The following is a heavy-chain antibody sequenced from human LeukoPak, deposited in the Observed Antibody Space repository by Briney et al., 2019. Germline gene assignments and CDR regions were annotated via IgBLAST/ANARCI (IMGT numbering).Heavy chain of an antibody. V-gene: IGHV1-18*01. CDR1: GYTFTSYG. CDR2: ISAYNGNT. Sequence: ASVKVSCKASGYTFTSYGISWVRQAPGQGLEWMGWISAYNGNTNYAQKLQGRVTMTTDTSTSTAYMELRSLRSDDTAVYYCARMYYDFWSGYYEGQRYFDYWGQGTLVTVSS. D-gene: IGHD3-3*01. CDR3: ARMYYDFWSGYYEGQRYFDY. J-gene: IGHJ4*02.